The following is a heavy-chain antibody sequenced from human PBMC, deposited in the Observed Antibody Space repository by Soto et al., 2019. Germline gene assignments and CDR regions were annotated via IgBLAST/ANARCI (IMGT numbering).Heavy chain of an antibody. J-gene: IGHJ6*02. D-gene: IGHD6-19*01. CDR2: IIPIFGTT. CDR3: ARDPKGSGWYGSNHYYYGMDV. V-gene: IGHV1-69*01. CDR1: GGTFSSYA. Sequence: QVQLVQSGAEVKKPGSSVKVSCKACGGTFSSYAISWVRQAPGQGLEWMGGIIPIFGTTNYAQKFQGRVTIMADESTSTAYMELSSLRSEDTAVYYCARDPKGSGWYGSNHYYYGMDVWGQGTTVTVS.